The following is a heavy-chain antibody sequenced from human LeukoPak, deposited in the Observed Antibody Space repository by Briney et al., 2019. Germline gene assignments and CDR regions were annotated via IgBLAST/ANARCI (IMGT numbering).Heavy chain of an antibody. CDR1: GGTFGSYA. Sequence: SVKVSCKASGGTFGSYAISWVRQAPGQGLEWMGGIIPIFGTANYAQKFQGRVTITADESTSTAYMELSSLRSEDTAVYYCARGIMVYAIWSCFDYWGQGTLVTVSS. V-gene: IGHV1-69*13. CDR3: ARGIMVYAIWSCFDY. J-gene: IGHJ4*02. CDR2: IIPIFGTA. D-gene: IGHD2-8*01.